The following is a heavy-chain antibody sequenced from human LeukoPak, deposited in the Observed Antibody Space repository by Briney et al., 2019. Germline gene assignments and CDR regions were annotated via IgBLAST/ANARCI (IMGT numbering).Heavy chain of an antibody. CDR2: ISGSGGST. Sequence: AISGSGGSTYYADSVKGRFTISRDNSKNTLYLQMNSLRAEDTAVYYCARALGGGDDAFDIWGQGTMVTVSS. CDR3: ARALGGGDDAFDI. J-gene: IGHJ3*02. D-gene: IGHD2-21*01. V-gene: IGHV3-23*01.